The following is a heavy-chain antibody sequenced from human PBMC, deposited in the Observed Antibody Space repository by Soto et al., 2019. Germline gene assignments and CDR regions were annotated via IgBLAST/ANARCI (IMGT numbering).Heavy chain of an antibody. D-gene: IGHD3-10*01. J-gene: IGHJ4*01. V-gene: IGHV4-39*01. CDR3: TKRRYYGSGSSHYFDF. CDR1: GDSISSSIYY. Sequence: SEPLSLTCTVSGDSISSSIYYWGRDRKPPGKGLEWIGSIYYSGITYYNPSLKSRVTISVGTSKNQFSLKLSSVTAADTAVYYCTKRRYYGSGSSHYFDFLGHGALVTVSS. CDR2: IYYSGIT.